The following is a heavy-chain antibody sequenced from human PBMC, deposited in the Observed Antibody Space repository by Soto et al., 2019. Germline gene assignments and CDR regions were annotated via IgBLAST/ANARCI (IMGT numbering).Heavy chain of an antibody. CDR3: AKSVVLVAATEVDY. CDR1: EFTFSSYA. CDR2: ISGSGDTT. V-gene: IGHV3-23*01. J-gene: IGHJ4*02. Sequence: AGGSLRLSCAASEFTFSSYAMSWVRQAPGKGLEWVSSISGSGDTTYSADSVKGRFTISRDNSKNTLYLQMNNVRAEDTALYYCAKSVVLVAATEVDYWGQGTLVTVSS. D-gene: IGHD2-15*01.